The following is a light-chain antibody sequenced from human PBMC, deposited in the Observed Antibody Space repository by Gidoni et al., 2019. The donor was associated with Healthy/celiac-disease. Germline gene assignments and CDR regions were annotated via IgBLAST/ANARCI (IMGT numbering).Light chain of an antibody. J-gene: IGKJ5*01. CDR1: QSVSSN. CDR2: GAS. V-gene: IGKV3-15*01. Sequence: IVMTQSPATLSVSPGERATLSCRASQSVSSNLAWYQQKPGQAPRLLIYGASTRATGIPARFSGSGSGTEFTLTISSLQSEDFAVYYCQQYNNWRVTFXQXTRLEIK. CDR3: QQYNNWRVT.